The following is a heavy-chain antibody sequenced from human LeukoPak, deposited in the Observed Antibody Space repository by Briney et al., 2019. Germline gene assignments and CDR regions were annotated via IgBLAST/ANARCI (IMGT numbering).Heavy chain of an antibody. CDR3: AREGDLLWSASWFDP. CDR2: IYTSGST. Sequence: SETLSLTCTVSGGSISSYYWSWIRQPAGKGLEWIGRIYTSGSTNYNPSLKSRVTMSVDTSKNQFSLKPSSVTAADTAVYYCAREGDLLWSASWFDPWGQGTLVTVSS. CDR1: GGSISSYY. V-gene: IGHV4-4*07. J-gene: IGHJ5*02. D-gene: IGHD3-3*01.